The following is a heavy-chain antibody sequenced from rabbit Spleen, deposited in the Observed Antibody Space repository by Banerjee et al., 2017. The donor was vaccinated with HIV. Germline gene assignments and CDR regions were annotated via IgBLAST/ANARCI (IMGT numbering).Heavy chain of an antibody. D-gene: IGHD1-1*01. CDR1: GFTLNSDW. J-gene: IGHJ5*01. CDR3: ARDASGSSGYWMDRLNL. V-gene: IGHV1S45*01. Sequence: EESGGGLVQPEGSLTLTCKASGFTLNSDWICWVRQAPGKGLEWIACIYAGGGGSTYYATWAKGRFTISKTPSTTVTLQMTRLTAADTATYFCARDASGSSGYWMDRLNLWGPGTLVTVS. CDR2: IYAGGGGST.